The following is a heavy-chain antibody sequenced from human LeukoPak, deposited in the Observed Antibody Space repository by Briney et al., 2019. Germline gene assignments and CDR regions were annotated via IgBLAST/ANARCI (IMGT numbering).Heavy chain of an antibody. CDR3: ARDYCSGGSCQKHGSFDI. CDR1: GDSVSSNSAA. J-gene: IGHJ3*02. Sequence: SQSLSLTCVISGDSVSSNSAAWNWIRQSPSRGLEWLGRTYYRSKWYNDYAVSVKSRITINPDTSKNQFSLQLNSVTPEDTAVYYCARDYCSGGSCQKHGSFDIWGQGTMVTVSS. V-gene: IGHV6-1*01. CDR2: TYYRSKWYN. D-gene: IGHD2-15*01.